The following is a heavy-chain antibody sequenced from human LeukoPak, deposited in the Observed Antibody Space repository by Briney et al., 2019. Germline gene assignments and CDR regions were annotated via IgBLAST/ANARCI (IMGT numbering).Heavy chain of an antibody. CDR2: IYYSGST. CDR3: ARESDYSFDP. D-gene: IGHD2-21*01. CDR1: GGSISSSSYY. Sequence: PSETLSLTCTVSGGSISSSSYYWGWIRQPPGKGLEWIGSIYYSGSTHYNPSLKSRVTISVDTSKNQFSLKLSSVTAADTAVYYCARESDYSFDPWGQGPLVTVSS. V-gene: IGHV4-39*07. J-gene: IGHJ5*02.